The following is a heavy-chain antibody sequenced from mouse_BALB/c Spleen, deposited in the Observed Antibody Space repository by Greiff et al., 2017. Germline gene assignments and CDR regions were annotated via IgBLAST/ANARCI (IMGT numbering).Heavy chain of an antibody. Sequence: VQLQQSGAELVKPGASVKLSCTASGFNIKDTYMHWVKQRPEQGLEWIGRIDPANGNTKYDPKFQGKATITADTSSNTAYLQLSSLTSEDTAVYYCARRLITTVSHFDYWGQGTTLTVSS. D-gene: IGHD1-1*01. CDR3: ARRLITTVSHFDY. V-gene: IGHV14-3*02. J-gene: IGHJ2*01. CDR1: GFNIKDTY. CDR2: IDPANGNT.